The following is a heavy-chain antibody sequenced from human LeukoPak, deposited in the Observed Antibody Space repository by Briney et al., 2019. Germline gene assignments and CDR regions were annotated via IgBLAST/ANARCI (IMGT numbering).Heavy chain of an antibody. D-gene: IGHD3-9*01. CDR1: GFTFSSYE. CDR2: ISSSGSTI. J-gene: IGHJ4*02. Sequence: PGGSLRLSCAASGFTFSSYEMNWVRQAPGKVLEWVSYISSSGSTIYYADSVKGRFTISRDNAKNSLYLQMNSLRAEDTAVYYCAREPSRERYFDWLSPFDYWGQGTLVTVSS. V-gene: IGHV3-48*03. CDR3: AREPSRERYFDWLSPFDY.